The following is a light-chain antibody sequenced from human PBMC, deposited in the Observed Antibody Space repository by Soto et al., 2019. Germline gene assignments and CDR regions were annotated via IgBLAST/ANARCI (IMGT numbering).Light chain of an antibody. Sequence: IQLTQSPSSLSASVGDRVTITCRASQGISSYLAWYQQKPGKAPKLLIYAASTLQSGVPSRFSGSGSGTDFTLPISSLQPEDFATYYCQQLNSYSITFGQGTRLEIK. CDR1: QGISSY. CDR3: QQLNSYSIT. CDR2: AAS. J-gene: IGKJ5*01. V-gene: IGKV1-9*01.